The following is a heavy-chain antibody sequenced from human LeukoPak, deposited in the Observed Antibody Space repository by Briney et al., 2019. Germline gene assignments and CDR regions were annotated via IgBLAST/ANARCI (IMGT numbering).Heavy chain of an antibody. V-gene: IGHV3-21*01. D-gene: IGHD1-26*01. CDR2: ITSSGTYI. CDR3: ARASGGWDLDY. Sequence: GGSLRLSCAASGFTFDVFHMNWVRQAPGKGLEWISSITSSGTYITYADSIQGRFTISRDNAKNSLYLQMNSLRVDDTALYYCARASGGWDLDYWGHGTLVTVSS. J-gene: IGHJ4*01. CDR1: GFTFDVFH.